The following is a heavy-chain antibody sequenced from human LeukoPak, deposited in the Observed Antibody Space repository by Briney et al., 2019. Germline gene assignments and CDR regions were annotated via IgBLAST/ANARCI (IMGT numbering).Heavy chain of an antibody. CDR1: GGSISSGSYY. CDR2: TYTSGST. V-gene: IGHV4-61*02. Sequence: SQTLSLTCTVSGGSISSGSYYWSWIRQPAGKGLEWIGRTYTSGSTNYNPSLKSRVTISVDTSKNQFSLKLSSVAAADTAVYYCARELTGYYTYNWFDPWGQGTLVTVSS. D-gene: IGHD3-9*01. J-gene: IGHJ5*02. CDR3: ARELTGYYTYNWFDP.